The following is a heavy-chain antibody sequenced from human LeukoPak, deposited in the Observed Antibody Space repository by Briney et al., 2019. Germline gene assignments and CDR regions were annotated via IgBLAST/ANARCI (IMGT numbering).Heavy chain of an antibody. CDR3: ATITFGGVIVRDY. CDR2: IYYSGST. V-gene: IGHV4-59*06. J-gene: IGHJ4*02. CDR1: GGSISSYY. Sequence: SETLSLTCTVSGGSISSYYWIWIRQPPGKGLEWIGYIYYSGSTYYNPSLKSRVTISVDTSKNQFSLKLSSVTAADTAVYYCATITFGGVIVRDYWGQGTLVTVSS. D-gene: IGHD3-16*02.